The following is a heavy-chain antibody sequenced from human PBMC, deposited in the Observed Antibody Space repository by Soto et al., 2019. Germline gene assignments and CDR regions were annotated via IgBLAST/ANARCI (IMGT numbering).Heavy chain of an antibody. CDR3: ARGTSGWLTGWYYFDY. Sequence: QVDLVQSGAEVKKPGASVKVSCKASGYSFDSFAVHWVRQAPGQRLEWMGWINTGKGSTKQSQKFQGRLTITRDTFASTAYMELSSLKSEDTAVYYCARGTSGWLTGWYYFDYWGQGTLVTVSS. V-gene: IGHV1-3*04. CDR2: INTGKGST. D-gene: IGHD6-19*01. J-gene: IGHJ4*02. CDR1: GYSFDSFA.